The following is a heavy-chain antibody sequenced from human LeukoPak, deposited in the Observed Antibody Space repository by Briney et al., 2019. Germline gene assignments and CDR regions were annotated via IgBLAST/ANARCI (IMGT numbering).Heavy chain of an antibody. D-gene: IGHD6-6*01. J-gene: IGHJ4*02. CDR1: GGSFSGYY. CDR2: INHSGST. Sequence: SETLSLTCAVYGGSFSGYYWSWIRQPPGKGLEWIGEINHSGSTNYNPSLKSRVTISVDTSKNQFSLKLSSVTAADTAVYYCARGRGWAARLKPSPTSYDYWGQGTLVTVSS. CDR3: ARGRGWAARLKPSPTSYDY. V-gene: IGHV4-34*01.